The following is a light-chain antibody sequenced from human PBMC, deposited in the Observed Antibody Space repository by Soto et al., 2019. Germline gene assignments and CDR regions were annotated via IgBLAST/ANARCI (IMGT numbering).Light chain of an antibody. V-gene: IGKV3-11*01. CDR2: GAS. J-gene: IGKJ5*01. Sequence: EVVVTKSAGALSLYPGERATLSCRASQSVSSRSLAWYQQKPGQAPRLLIHGASNRATGIPARFSGSGSGTDFTLTISSLEPEDFAVYYCQQRSNWPPITFAHGTRLE. CDR1: QSVSSRS. CDR3: QQRSNWPPIT.